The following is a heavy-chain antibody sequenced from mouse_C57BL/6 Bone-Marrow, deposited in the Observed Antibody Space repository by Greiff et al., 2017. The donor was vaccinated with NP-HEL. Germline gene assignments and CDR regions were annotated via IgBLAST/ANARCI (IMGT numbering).Heavy chain of an antibody. D-gene: IGHD1-1*01. V-gene: IGHV10-1*01. Sequence: VKDRFTISRDDSESMLYLQMNNLKTEDTAMYYCVRDYYGRGFAYWGQGTLVTVSA. CDR3: VRDYYGRGFAY. J-gene: IGHJ3*01.